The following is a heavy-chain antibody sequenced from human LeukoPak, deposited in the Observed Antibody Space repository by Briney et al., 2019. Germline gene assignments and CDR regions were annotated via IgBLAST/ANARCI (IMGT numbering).Heavy chain of an antibody. D-gene: IGHD6-13*01. J-gene: IGHJ4*02. Sequence: GGSLRLSCAASGFTFSSYAMTWVRQAPGKGLEWVSVISGSRGSTFYADSVKGRFTISRDNARNTLFLQMNSLRAEDTAVYYCARDPYSSSSGSGDYWGQGTLVTVSS. V-gene: IGHV3-23*01. CDR2: ISGSRGST. CDR3: ARDPYSSSSGSGDY. CDR1: GFTFSSYA.